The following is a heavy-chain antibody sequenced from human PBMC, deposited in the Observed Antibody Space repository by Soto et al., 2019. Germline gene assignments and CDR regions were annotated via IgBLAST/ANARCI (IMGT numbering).Heavy chain of an antibody. CDR2: INHSGNS. Sequence: QVQLQQWGAGLLKPSETLSLTCAVYGGSFSGYYWSWIRQSPGKGLEWIGEINHSGNSNQNPSLKSRVTLSADTSKNQFSLKLRSLTAADMAVYYCARGFAMITTVQGDTPDKYYFDSWGQGTLVTVSS. J-gene: IGHJ4*02. D-gene: IGHD3-22*01. CDR3: ARGFAMITTVQGDTPDKYYFDS. CDR1: GGSFSGYY. V-gene: IGHV4-34*01.